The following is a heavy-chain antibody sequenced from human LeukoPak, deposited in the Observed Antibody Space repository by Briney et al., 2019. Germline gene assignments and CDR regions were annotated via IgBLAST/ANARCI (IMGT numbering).Heavy chain of an antibody. Sequence: SETLSLTCSVSGDSISTYYRNWIRQPPGKGLEWIGYINYSGSTTYNPSLTSRVTISVDTSKNQFSLKLSSVTAADTAVYYCARGLEPRTWDACWGPGILVTVSS. CDR2: INYSGST. D-gene: IGHD1-14*01. V-gene: IGHV4-59*01. CDR1: GDSISTYY. CDR3: ARGLEPRTWDAC. J-gene: IGHJ4*02.